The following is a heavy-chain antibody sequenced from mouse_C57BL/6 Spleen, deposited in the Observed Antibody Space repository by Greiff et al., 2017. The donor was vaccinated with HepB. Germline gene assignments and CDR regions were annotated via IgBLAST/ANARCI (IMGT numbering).Heavy chain of an antibody. V-gene: IGHV3-6*01. D-gene: IGHD2-2*01. CDR2: ISYDGSN. Sequence: DVQLQESGPGLVKPSQSLSLTCSVTGYSITSGYYWNWIRQFPGNKLEWMGYISYDGSNNYNPSLKNRISITRDTSKNQFFLKLNSVTTEDTATYYCARRVTTLVFDYWGQGTTLTVSA. CDR1: GYSITSGYY. CDR3: ARRVTTLVFDY. J-gene: IGHJ2*01.